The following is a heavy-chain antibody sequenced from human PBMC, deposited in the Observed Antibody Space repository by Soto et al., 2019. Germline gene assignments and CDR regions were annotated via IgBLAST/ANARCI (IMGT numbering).Heavy chain of an antibody. CDR2: INPNSGGT. D-gene: IGHD1-26*01. Sequence: VKVSCKASGYTFTGYYMHWVRQAPGQGLEWMGWINPNSGGTNYAQKFQGWVTMTRDTSISTAYMELSRLRSDDTAVYYCASSWEGYYYGMDVWGQGTTVTVSS. CDR1: GYTFTGYY. V-gene: IGHV1-2*04. CDR3: ASSWEGYYYGMDV. J-gene: IGHJ6*02.